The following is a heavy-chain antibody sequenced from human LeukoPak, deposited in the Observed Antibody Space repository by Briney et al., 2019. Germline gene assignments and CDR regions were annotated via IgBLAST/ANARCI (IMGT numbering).Heavy chain of an antibody. CDR1: GGSISSYY. V-gene: IGHV4-4*07. J-gene: IGHJ6*03. CDR2: IYTSGST. Sequence: PSETLSLTCTVSGGSISSYYWSWIRQPAGKGLERIGRIYTSGSTNYNPSLKSRVTMSVDTSKNQFSLKLSSVTAADTAVYYCARGPYSGSLTTPEYYYYMDVWGKGTTVTVSS. CDR3: ARGPYSGSLTTPEYYYYMDV. D-gene: IGHD1-26*01.